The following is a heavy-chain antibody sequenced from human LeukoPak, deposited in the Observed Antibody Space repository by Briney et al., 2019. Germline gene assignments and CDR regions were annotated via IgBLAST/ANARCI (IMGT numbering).Heavy chain of an antibody. D-gene: IGHD3-10*01. V-gene: IGHV4-39*01. CDR3: ARTGNTAVPPYFDY. CDR2: IYYSGST. Sequence: PSETLSLTCTVSGGSIGSSGYYWGWIRQPPGKGLEWIGTIYYSGSTYYNPSLNSRVTMSVDTSKNQFSLKLSSVTAADTAVYYCARTGNTAVPPYFDYWGQGALVTVSS. CDR1: GGSIGSSGYY. J-gene: IGHJ4*02.